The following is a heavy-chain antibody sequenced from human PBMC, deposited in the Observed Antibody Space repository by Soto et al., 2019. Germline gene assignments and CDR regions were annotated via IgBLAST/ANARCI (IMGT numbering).Heavy chain of an antibody. CDR1: GYSFTSYW. D-gene: IGHD6-13*01. Sequence: GESVKISCKGSGYSFTSYWIGWVRQMPGKGLEWMGIIYPGDSDTRYSPSFQGQVTISADKSISTAYLQWSSLKASDTAMYYCARRGRAAADPYYFDYWGQGTLVTVSS. CDR3: ARRGRAAADPYYFDY. J-gene: IGHJ4*02. V-gene: IGHV5-51*01. CDR2: IYPGDSDT.